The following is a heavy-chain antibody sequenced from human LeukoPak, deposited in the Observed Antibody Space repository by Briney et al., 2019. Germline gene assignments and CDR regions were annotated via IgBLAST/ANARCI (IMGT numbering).Heavy chain of an antibody. V-gene: IGHV3-48*02. J-gene: IGHJ4*02. CDR1: GFTFSSYS. CDR2: ITASGTAM. Sequence: GALRLSCAASGFTFSSYSMNWVRQAPGKGLEWVSRITASGTAMFYADSVKGRFTISRDNAKNSLYLQMNSLRDEDTAVYYCASSGSYGFDYWGQGTLVTVSS. D-gene: IGHD1-26*01. CDR3: ASSGSYGFDY.